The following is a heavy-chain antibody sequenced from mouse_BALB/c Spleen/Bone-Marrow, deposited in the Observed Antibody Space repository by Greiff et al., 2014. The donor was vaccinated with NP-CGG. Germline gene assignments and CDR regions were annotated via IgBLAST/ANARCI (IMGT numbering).Heavy chain of an antibody. CDR3: ARGAYYGYGNWYFDV. CDR1: GYTFTEYT. J-gene: IGHJ1*01. V-gene: IGHV1-18*01. D-gene: IGHD1-2*01. Sequence: EVQLQQSGPDLVKPGASVKISCKTSGYTFTEYTMHWVKQSHGKSLEWIGGINPNNGGTSYNQKFKAKATLTVDKSSSTVYMELRSLTSEDSAVCFCARGAYYGYGNWYFDVWGAGTTVTVSS. CDR2: INPNNGGT.